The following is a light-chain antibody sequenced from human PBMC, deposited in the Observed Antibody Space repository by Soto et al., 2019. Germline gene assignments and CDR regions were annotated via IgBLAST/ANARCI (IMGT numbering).Light chain of an antibody. J-gene: IGKJ4*01. CDR2: WAS. Sequence: DIVMTQSPDSLAVSMGERVTINCKSSQSVLYSSNNRNYLAWFQQKPGQPPKLLIYWASTRESGVPDRFSGSGSGTDFTLTISGLQAEDVAVYYCQQYYNTPLTFGGGSMVDIK. CDR1: QSVLYSSNNRNY. V-gene: IGKV4-1*01. CDR3: QQYYNTPLT.